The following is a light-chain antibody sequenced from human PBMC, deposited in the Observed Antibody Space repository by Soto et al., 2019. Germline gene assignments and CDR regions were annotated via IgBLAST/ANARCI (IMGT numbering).Light chain of an antibody. Sequence: DIQMTQSPSPRSPSVGDGVTITCRASQPITTYLNWYQQKLGKAPTLLIYAAATLQSGVPSRFSGGGSGTDFTLTISSLQPEDFATYFCQQCYSSPRTFGQGTKVEMK. J-gene: IGKJ1*01. V-gene: IGKV1-39*01. CDR2: AAA. CDR3: QQCYSSPRT. CDR1: QPITTY.